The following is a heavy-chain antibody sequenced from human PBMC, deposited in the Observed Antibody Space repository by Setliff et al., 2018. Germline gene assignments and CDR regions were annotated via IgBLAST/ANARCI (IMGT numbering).Heavy chain of an antibody. V-gene: IGHV4-39*07. J-gene: IGHJ4*02. D-gene: IGHD3-10*01. CDR3: ARDRSYYASGSFTKWFDY. CDR1: GDSINSYPYY. Sequence: SETLSLTCTVSGDSINSYPYYWGWIRQPPGKGLEWIGNIYYTGITYYNPSLKSRVTISVDTSKNHFSLKLTSVTAADTAAYYCARDRSYYASGSFTKWFDYWGQGALVTVSS. CDR2: IYYTGIT.